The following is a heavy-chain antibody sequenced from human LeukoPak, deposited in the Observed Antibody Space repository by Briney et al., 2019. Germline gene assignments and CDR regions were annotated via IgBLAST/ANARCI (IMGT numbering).Heavy chain of an antibody. CDR3: ARVALYSSSSGDYYYMDV. V-gene: IGHV4-59*12. CDR1: GGSISSYY. D-gene: IGHD6-6*01. CDR2: IYYSGST. J-gene: IGHJ6*03. Sequence: SETLSLTCTVSGGSISSYYWSWIRQPPGKGLEWIGYIYYSGSTNYNPSLKSRVTISVDTSKNQFSLKLSSVTAADTAVYYCARVALYSSSSGDYYYMDVRGKGTTVTVSS.